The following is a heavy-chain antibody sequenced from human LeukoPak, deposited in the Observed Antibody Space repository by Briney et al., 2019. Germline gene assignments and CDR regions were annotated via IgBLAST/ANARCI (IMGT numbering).Heavy chain of an antibody. CDR1: GFTFTDYG. CDR2: LSYDGGNK. J-gene: IGHJ4*02. V-gene: IGHV3-30*18. D-gene: IGHD3-22*01. Sequence: PGRSLRLSCAASGFTFTDYGMHWVRQAPGKGLEWEAVLSYDGGNKYYADSVKGRFTISRDNSKNTLYLQMNSLTAEDTALYYCAKALNYDSSAAVDYWGQGTLVTVSS. CDR3: AKALNYDSSAAVDY.